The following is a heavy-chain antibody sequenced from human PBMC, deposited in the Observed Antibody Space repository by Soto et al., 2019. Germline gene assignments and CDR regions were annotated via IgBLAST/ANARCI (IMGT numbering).Heavy chain of an antibody. J-gene: IGHJ5*02. V-gene: IGHV4-59*01. CDR2: IYYSGST. D-gene: IGHD1-26*01. CDR3: ARSLYSGSYTNWFDP. CDR1: GGSISSYY. Sequence: SETLSLACTVSGGSISSYYWSWIRQPPGKGLEYIGYIYYSGSTNYNPSLKSRVTISVDTSKKQFSLKLSSVTAADTAVYYCARSLYSGSYTNWFDPWGQGTLVTVSS.